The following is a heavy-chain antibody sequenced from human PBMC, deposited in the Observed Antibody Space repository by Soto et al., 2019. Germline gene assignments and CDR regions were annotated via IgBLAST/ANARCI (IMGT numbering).Heavy chain of an antibody. CDR2: ISAYNGNT. V-gene: IGHV1-18*01. J-gene: IGHJ4*02. Sequence: QVQLVQSGAEVKKPGASVKVSCKASGYTFTSYGISWVRQAPGQGLEWMGWISAYNGNTNYAQKLQGRVTVTTDTPTSTACMELRSLRSDDTAVYYWAREPSSSCHDYWGQGTLVTVSS. CDR1: GYTFTSYG. D-gene: IGHD6-13*01. CDR3: AREPSSSCHDY.